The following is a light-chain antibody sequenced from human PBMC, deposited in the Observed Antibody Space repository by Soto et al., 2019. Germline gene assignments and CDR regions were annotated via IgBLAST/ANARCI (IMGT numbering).Light chain of an antibody. CDR1: RSNIGSNS. V-gene: IGLV1-44*01. J-gene: IGLJ2*01. Sequence: QSVLTQSPSASGTPGQRVTISCSGSRSNIGSNSVNWYQQLPGTAPKLLIYNNNQRPSGIPDRFSASKSDTSASLVISGLQSEDEAEYHCAAWDDSLNGVLFGGGTKLTVL. CDR3: AAWDDSLNGVL. CDR2: NNN.